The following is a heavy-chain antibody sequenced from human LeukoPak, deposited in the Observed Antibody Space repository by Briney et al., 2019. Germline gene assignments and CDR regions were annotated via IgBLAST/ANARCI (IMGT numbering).Heavy chain of an antibody. D-gene: IGHD1-1*01. Sequence: NPGGSLRLSCAASGFTFSSYSMNWVRQAPGKGLEWVSSISSSSSYIYYADSVKGRFTISRDNAKNSLYLQMNSLRAEDTAVCYCARDINAIPWNPLNWFDPWGQGTLVTVSS. CDR1: GFTFSSYS. CDR2: ISSSSSYI. J-gene: IGHJ5*02. CDR3: ARDINAIPWNPLNWFDP. V-gene: IGHV3-21*01.